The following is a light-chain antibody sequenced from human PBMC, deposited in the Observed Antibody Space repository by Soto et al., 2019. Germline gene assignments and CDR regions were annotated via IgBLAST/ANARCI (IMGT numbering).Light chain of an antibody. Sequence: QSALTQPASVSGSPGQSITISCTGTSSDVGTYNYVAWYQQYPGKAPKLMIYDVSNRPSGVSYRFSGSKSGNTASLTISGLQAEDEAEYSCCSYASSRAYVFGGGTKLTVL. J-gene: IGLJ1*01. CDR1: SSDVGTYNY. CDR3: CSYASSRAYV. V-gene: IGLV2-14*01. CDR2: DVS.